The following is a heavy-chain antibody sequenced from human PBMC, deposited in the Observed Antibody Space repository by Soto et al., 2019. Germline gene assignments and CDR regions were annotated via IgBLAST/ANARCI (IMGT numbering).Heavy chain of an antibody. CDR1: GFAFNNYG. Sequence: KPGGSLRLSCTVSGFAFNNYGINWVRQAPGKGLEWVSSISKSDYTYYSDSVKGRFTISRDNAKNSVSLQMNTLRVEDTAVYYCAREASIIIPDVSDFWGQGTLVTVSS. CDR3: AREASIIIPDVSDF. D-gene: IGHD3-16*02. CDR2: ISKSDYT. V-gene: IGHV3-21*01. J-gene: IGHJ4*02.